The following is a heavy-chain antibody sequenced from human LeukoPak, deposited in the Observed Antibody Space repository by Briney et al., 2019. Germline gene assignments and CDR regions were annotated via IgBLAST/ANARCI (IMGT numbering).Heavy chain of an antibody. D-gene: IGHD3-10*01. CDR3: ASSSGTHRRYFDY. CDR2: ISRTSSTI. V-gene: IGHV3-11*01. J-gene: IGHJ4*02. Sequence: GGSLRLSCAASGFTFSDYYMSWIRQAPGKGLEWVSYISRTSSTIYYTDSVKGRFTISRDNAKNSLYLQMNSLRAEDTAVYYCASSSGTHRRYFDYWGQGTLVTVSS. CDR1: GFTFSDYY.